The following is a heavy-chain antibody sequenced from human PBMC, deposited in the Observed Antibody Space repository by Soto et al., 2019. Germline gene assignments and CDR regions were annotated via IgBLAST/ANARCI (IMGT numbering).Heavy chain of an antibody. CDR1: GYTFTGYY. CDR2: INPNSGGT. CDR3: ARANVDTAMVTGYLGYYYGVDV. J-gene: IGHJ6*02. V-gene: IGHV1-2*04. Sequence: ASVKVSCKASGYTFTGYYMHWVRQAPGQGLEWMGWINPNSGGTNYAQKFQGWVTMTRDTSISTAYMELSRLRSDDTAVYYCARANVDTAMVTGYLGYYYGVDVWGQGTTVTVSS. D-gene: IGHD5-18*01.